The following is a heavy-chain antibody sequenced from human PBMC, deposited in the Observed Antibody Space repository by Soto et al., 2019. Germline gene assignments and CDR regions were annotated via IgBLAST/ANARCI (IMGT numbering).Heavy chain of an antibody. V-gene: IGHV4-61*01. D-gene: IGHD3-3*01. CDR1: GGSVSSGSYY. CDR2: VYHTGRT. J-gene: IGHJ4*02. CDR3: ARDFAYFDS. Sequence: PSATLSLTCTVSGGSVSSGSYYWSWIRQPPGKGLEWIGYVYHTGRTSYNPSLKSRVSISMDTSKNQFSLNLDSVTAADTAVYFCARDFAYFDSWGQGTLVTVSS.